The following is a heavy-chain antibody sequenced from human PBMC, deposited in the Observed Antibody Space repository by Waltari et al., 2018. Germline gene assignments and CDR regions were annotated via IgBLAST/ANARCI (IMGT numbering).Heavy chain of an antibody. Sequence: QVQLQESGPRLVKPSETLSLICTVSGGSISSYYWSWIRPPPGKGLDWIGYIYYTGSTNFNPSLKSRVTMSVDTSKNQFSLKLSSVTAADTAVYYCARGGGGDWEWFDPWGQGTLVTVSS. J-gene: IGHJ5*02. D-gene: IGHD2-21*02. CDR1: GGSISSYY. V-gene: IGHV4-59*01. CDR2: IYYTGST. CDR3: ARGGGGDWEWFDP.